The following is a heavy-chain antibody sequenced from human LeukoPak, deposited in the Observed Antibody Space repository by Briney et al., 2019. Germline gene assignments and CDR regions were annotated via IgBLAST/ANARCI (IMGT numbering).Heavy chain of an antibody. D-gene: IGHD1-26*01. CDR1: GYTLTELS. J-gene: IGHJ3*02. CDR2: FDPEDGET. V-gene: IGHV1-24*01. Sequence: ASVKVSCKVSGYTLTELSMHWVRQAPGKGLEWKGGFDPEDGETIYAQKFQGRVTMTEDTSTDTAYMELSSLRSEDTAVYYCATEKPGVGATHDAFDIWGQGTMVTVSS. CDR3: ATEKPGVGATHDAFDI.